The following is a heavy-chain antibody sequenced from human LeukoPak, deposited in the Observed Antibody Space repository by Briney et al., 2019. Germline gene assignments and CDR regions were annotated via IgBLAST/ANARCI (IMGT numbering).Heavy chain of an antibody. CDR2: ISWNSGSI. J-gene: IGHJ4*02. CDR3: AKGLYGGSKSPIDY. V-gene: IGHV3-9*01. Sequence: GGSLRLSCAASGFTFDDYAMHWVRQAPGKGLEWVSGISWNSGSIGYADSVKGRFTISRDNAKNSLYLQMNSLRAEDTALYYCAKGLYGGSKSPIDYWGQGTLVTVS. CDR1: GFTFDDYA. D-gene: IGHD4-17*01.